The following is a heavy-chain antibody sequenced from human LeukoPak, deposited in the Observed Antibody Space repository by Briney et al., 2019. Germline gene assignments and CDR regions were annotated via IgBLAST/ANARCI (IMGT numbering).Heavy chain of an antibody. Sequence: SLETLSLTCTVSGGSISSYYWSWIRQPAGKGLDWIGRIYTSGSTNYNPSLKSRVTISVDTSKNQFSLKLSSVTAADTALYYCARDAHITIFGVVSSYFDYWGQGTLVTVSS. CDR2: IYTSGST. J-gene: IGHJ4*02. CDR3: ARDAHITIFGVVSSYFDY. V-gene: IGHV4-4*07. CDR1: GGSISSYY. D-gene: IGHD3-3*01.